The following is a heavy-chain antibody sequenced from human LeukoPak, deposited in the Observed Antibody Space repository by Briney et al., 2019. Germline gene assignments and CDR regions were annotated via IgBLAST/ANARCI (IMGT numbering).Heavy chain of an antibody. CDR2: TYYRSKWYN. V-gene: IGHV6-1*01. Sequence: SQTLSLTCAISGDSVSSNSAAWNWIRQSPSRGLGWLGRTYYRSKWYNDYAVSVKSRITINPDTSKNQFSLQLNSVTPEDTAMYYCTRGRGQLLLRRLDYGMDVWGQGTTVTVSS. CDR3: TRGRGQLLLRRLDYGMDV. J-gene: IGHJ6*02. CDR1: GDSVSSNSAA. D-gene: IGHD2-2*01.